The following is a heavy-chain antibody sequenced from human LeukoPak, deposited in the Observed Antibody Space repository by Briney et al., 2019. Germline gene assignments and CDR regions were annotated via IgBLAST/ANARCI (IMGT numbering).Heavy chain of an antibody. CDR1: GYSFTSYW. J-gene: IGHJ4*02. V-gene: IGHV5-51*01. CDR2: IYPGDSDT. Sequence: GESLKISCKGSGYSFTSYWIGWVRPMPGKGLEWMGIIYPGDSDTRYSPSFQGQVTISADKSISTAYLQRSSLKASDTATYYCARLSPYYFDYWGQGTLVTVSS. CDR3: ARLSPYYFDY.